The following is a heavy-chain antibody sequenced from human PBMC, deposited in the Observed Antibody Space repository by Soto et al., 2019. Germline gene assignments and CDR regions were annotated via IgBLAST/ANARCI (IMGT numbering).Heavy chain of an antibody. Sequence: SDTRTVAEGYSTSVGCYCSKNKQHPGKGLEWIGYIYYSGSTYYNPSLKSRVTISVDTSKNQFSLKLCSVTAADTAVYYCASYYRRRKGIGAMVRGFDFWGQGTRVTVSS. CDR2: IYYSGST. D-gene: IGHD3-10*01. CDR3: ASYYRRRKGIGAMVRGFDF. V-gene: IGHV4-31*02. J-gene: IGHJ3*01. CDR1: EGYSTSVGCY.